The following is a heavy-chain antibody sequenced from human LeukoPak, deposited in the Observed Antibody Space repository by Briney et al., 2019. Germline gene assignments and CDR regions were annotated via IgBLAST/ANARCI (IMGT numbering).Heavy chain of an antibody. CDR1: GYTFTSYG. V-gene: IGHV1-18*01. Sequence: ASVKVSCKASGYTFTSYGISWVRQAPGQGLEWIGWISAYNGNTNYAQKLQGRVTMTTDTSTSTAYMELRSLRSDDTAVYYCARILTAVTTNDYWGQGTPVTVSS. D-gene: IGHD4-17*01. J-gene: IGHJ4*02. CDR3: ARILTAVTTNDY. CDR2: ISAYNGNT.